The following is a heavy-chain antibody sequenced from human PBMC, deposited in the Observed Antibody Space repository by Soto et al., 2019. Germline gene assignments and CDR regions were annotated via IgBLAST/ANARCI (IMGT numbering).Heavy chain of an antibody. J-gene: IGHJ3*02. CDR1: GFTFSSYT. V-gene: IGHV3-23*01. CDR3: AEGCISTGCSRDDSFDI. CDR2: IPARGGST. Sequence: PGGSLRLSCAASGFTFSSYTMHWVRQAPGKGLEWVSSIPARGGSTYYIDSGKGRFTISRDNSRNTLYLQMNSLRVEDTAIYYCAEGCISTGCSRDDSFDIWGQGTMVTVSS. D-gene: IGHD2-2*01.